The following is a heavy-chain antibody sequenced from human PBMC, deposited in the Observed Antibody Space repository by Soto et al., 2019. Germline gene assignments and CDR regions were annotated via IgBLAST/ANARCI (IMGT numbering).Heavy chain of an antibody. V-gene: IGHV4-31*03. CDR2: IYYSGST. J-gene: IGHJ4*02. CDR3: AREEGDGVDN. CDR1: GGSISSANNY. D-gene: IGHD3-16*01. Sequence: SETLSLTCSVSGGSISSANNYWSWIRQHPGKGLEWIGYIYYSGSTYYNPSLKSRLTISVDTPKNQFSLKLNSVTAADTAVYYCAREEGDGVDNWGQGTLVTVSS.